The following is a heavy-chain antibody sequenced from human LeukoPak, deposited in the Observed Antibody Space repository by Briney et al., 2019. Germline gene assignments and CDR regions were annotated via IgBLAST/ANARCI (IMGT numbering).Heavy chain of an antibody. D-gene: IGHD3-22*01. Sequence: SETLSLTCTVSSGSISSSSSYWDWIRQPPGKGLEWIGTIYYSGRTYYSPSLKSRVTMSVDPSNNQFSLNLRSVTAADTALYYCARRRYYDGSGYLEWGQGTLLSVSS. J-gene: IGHJ1*01. CDR2: IYYSGRT. CDR3: ARRRYYDGSGYLE. CDR1: SGSISSSSSY. V-gene: IGHV4-39*01.